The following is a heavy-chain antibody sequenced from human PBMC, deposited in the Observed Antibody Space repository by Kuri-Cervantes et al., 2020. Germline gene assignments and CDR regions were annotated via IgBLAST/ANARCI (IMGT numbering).Heavy chain of an antibody. CDR2: ISWNSGSI. D-gene: IGHD4-17*01. CDR3: AKATDYGVRATADY. V-gene: IGHV3-9*01. J-gene: IGHJ4*02. Sequence: GGSLRLSCAASGFTFDDYAMHWVRQAPGKGLGWVSGISWNSGSIGYADSVKGRFTISRDNAKKSLYLQMNSLRAEDTALYYCAKATDYGVRATADYWGQGTLVTVSS. CDR1: GFTFDDYA.